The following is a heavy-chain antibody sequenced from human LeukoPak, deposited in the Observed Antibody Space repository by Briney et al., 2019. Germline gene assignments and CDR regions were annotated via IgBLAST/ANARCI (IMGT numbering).Heavy chain of an antibody. CDR2: LKSKIDGGTT. CDR3: TTDDYGDYHKEDAFDI. V-gene: IGHV3-15*01. D-gene: IGHD4-17*01. J-gene: IGHJ3*02. Sequence: KPGGSLRLSCAASGFTFSRYGIHWVRQAPGKGLEWVGRLKSKIDGGTTDYAAPVEGRFTISRDDSKNTLYLQMNSLKTEDTAEYYCTTDDYGDYHKEDAFDIWGQGTMVTVSS. CDR1: GFTFSRYG.